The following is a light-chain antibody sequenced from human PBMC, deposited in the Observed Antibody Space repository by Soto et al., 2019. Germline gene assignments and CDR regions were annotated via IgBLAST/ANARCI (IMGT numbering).Light chain of an antibody. CDR1: QSVLYSTNNKNY. J-gene: IGKJ4*01. Sequence: DFVMTQSPDSLAVSLGERATINCKSSQSVLYSTNNKNYLAWYQQKPGQPPKLLIYWASTRESGVPDRFSGSGSGTDFTLTISSLQAEDVALYFCQQYYTNPFTVGGGTKVEIK. CDR2: WAS. CDR3: QQYYTNPFT. V-gene: IGKV4-1*01.